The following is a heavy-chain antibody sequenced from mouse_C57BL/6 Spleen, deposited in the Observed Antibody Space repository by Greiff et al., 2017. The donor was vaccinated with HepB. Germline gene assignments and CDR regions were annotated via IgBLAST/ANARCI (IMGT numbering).Heavy chain of an antibody. V-gene: IGHV3-6*01. D-gene: IGHD2-4*01. J-gene: IGHJ3*01. CDR2: ISYDGSN. CDR1: GYSITSGYY. Sequence: EVQLQQSGPGLVKPSQSLSLTCSVTGYSITSGYYWNWIRQFPGNKLEWMGYISYDGSNNYNPSLKNRISITRDTSKNQFFLKLKSVTTEDTATYYGARNDYGEGDAWFAYWGQGTLVTVSA. CDR3: ARNDYGEGDAWFAY.